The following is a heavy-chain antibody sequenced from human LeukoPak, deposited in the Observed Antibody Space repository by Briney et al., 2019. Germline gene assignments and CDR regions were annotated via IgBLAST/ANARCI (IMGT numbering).Heavy chain of an antibody. Sequence: PSETLSLTCTVSGYSISSGYYWGWIRQPPGKGLEWIGSIYHSGSTYYNPSLKSRVTISLDMSKNQFSLRLNSVTAADTAVYYCARGTLMWFGAKMEYYFDSWGQGTPLAVSS. CDR2: IYHSGST. CDR3: ARGTLMWFGAKMEYYFDS. D-gene: IGHD3-10*01. J-gene: IGHJ4*02. CDR1: GYSISSGYY. V-gene: IGHV4-38-2*02.